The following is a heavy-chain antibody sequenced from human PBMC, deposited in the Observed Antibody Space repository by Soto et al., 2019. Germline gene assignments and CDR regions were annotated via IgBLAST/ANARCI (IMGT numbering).Heavy chain of an antibody. CDR3: AKERIRYLED. J-gene: IGHJ4*02. CDR2: ISWNSVSI. CDR1: GFSFDDYA. V-gene: IGHV3-9*01. Sequence: EVQLVESGGGLVQPDRSVRLSCAASGFSFDDYAMHWVRQAPGKGLEWIAGISWNSVSIDYADSVKGRFTISRDNAKNSLYLQMNSLRAEDTALYYCAKERIRYLEDWGQGTLVTVSS. D-gene: IGHD3-9*01.